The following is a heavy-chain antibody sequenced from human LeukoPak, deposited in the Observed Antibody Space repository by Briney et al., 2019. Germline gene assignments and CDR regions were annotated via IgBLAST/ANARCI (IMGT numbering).Heavy chain of an antibody. CDR1: GGSISSSNW. V-gene: IGHV4-4*02. CDR2: IYHSGST. D-gene: IGHD2-15*01. J-gene: IGHJ3*02. CDR3: ARAVGVAARPDAFDI. Sequence: SGTLSLTCAVSGGSISSSNWWSWVRQPPGKGLEWIGEIYHSGSTNYNPSLKSRVTISVDKSKNQFSLKLSSVTAADTAVYYCARAVGVAARPDAFDIWGQGTMVTVSS.